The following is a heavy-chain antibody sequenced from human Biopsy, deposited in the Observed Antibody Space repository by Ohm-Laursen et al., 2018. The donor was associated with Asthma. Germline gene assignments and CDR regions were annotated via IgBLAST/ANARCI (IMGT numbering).Heavy chain of an antibody. CDR3: AKVYDYAYHYDAFDI. D-gene: IGHD4-17*01. V-gene: IGHV4-61*01. Sequence: TLSLTCTVSGGSVSSGSYYWSWIRQPPGKGLEWIGYIYYSGSTNYNPSLKSRVTISVDTSKNQFSLKLSSVTAADTAVYYCAKVYDYAYHYDAFDIWGQGTMVTVSS. CDR2: IYYSGST. CDR1: GGSVSSGSYY. J-gene: IGHJ3*02.